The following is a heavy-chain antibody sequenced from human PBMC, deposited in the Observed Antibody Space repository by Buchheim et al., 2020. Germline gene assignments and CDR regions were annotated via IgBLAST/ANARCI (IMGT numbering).Heavy chain of an antibody. CDR2: LYYSGST. V-gene: IGHV4-59*01. CDR3: AGSDSSALVYYYYGMDV. CDR1: GGSISSYY. J-gene: IGHJ6*02. Sequence: QVQLQESGPGLVKPSETLSLTCTVSGGSISSYYWSWIRQPPGKGLEWIGYLYYSGSTNYNPSLKSRVTISVDTSKNQFSLKLSSVTAADTAVYYCAGSDSSALVYYYYGMDVWGQGTT. D-gene: IGHD6-19*01.